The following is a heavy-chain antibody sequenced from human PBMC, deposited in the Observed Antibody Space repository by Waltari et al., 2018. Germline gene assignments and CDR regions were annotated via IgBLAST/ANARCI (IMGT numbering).Heavy chain of an antibody. CDR3: ARDSTPSQSSSWYFDL. CDR1: GGSISRYS. CDR2: IYYSGST. Sequence: QVQLQESGPGLVKPSETLSLTCPVPGGSISRYSWSWLREPPGKGLEWIGYIYYSGSTNYNPSLKSRVTISVDTSKNQFSLKLSSVTAADTAVYYCARDSTPSQSSSWYFDLWGRGTLVTVSS. D-gene: IGHD6-6*01. V-gene: IGHV4-59*01. J-gene: IGHJ2*01.